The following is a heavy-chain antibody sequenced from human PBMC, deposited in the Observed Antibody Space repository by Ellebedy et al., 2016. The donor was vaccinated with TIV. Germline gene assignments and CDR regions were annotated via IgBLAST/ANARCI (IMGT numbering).Heavy chain of an antibody. D-gene: IGHD1-26*01. Sequence: GGSLRLXXAASGVNVSSNYMSWVRQAPGKGLEWVSIIYSDGSTYYEDSVKGRFTLSRDISKDTLFLQMNSLRAEDTAVYYCARAKRGGYYSAFDIWGQGTMVTVSS. CDR2: IYSDGST. CDR3: ARAKRGGYYSAFDI. CDR1: GVNVSSNY. V-gene: IGHV3-53*01. J-gene: IGHJ3*02.